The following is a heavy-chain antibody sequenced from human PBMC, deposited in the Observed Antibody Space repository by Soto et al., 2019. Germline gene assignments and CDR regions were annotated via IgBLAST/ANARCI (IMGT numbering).Heavy chain of an antibody. CDR3: ASWGRCYYYVRIGYFDY. CDR2: INHSGST. CDR1: GGSFSGYY. D-gene: IGHD3-22*01. Sequence: QVQLQQWGAGLLKPSETLSLTCAVYGGSFSGYYWSWIRQPPGKGLEWIGEINHSGSTNYNPSLKSRVTITVDTSKNQFSLKLRSVTAADTAVYYCASWGRCYYYVRIGYFDYWGQGTLVTVSS. V-gene: IGHV4-34*01. J-gene: IGHJ4*02.